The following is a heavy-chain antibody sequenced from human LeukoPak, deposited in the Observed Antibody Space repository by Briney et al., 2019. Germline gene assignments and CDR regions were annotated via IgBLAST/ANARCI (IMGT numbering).Heavy chain of an antibody. CDR3: ARVHSGWYTADY. Sequence: GGSLRLSCAASGFTVSSNYMSWVRQAPGKGLEWVSLIYSGGSTYYADYVTGRFTNSRDNSKNPLYLQMTSLRAEDTAVYYCARVHSGWYTADYWGQGTLVTVSS. CDR2: IYSGGST. J-gene: IGHJ4*02. CDR1: GFTVSSNY. D-gene: IGHD6-19*01. V-gene: IGHV3-53*01.